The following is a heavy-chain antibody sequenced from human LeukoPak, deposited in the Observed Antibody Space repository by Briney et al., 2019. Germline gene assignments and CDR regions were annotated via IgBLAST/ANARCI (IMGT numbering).Heavy chain of an antibody. CDR2: INPNSGGT. D-gene: IGHD2-2*01. Sequence: ASVKVSCKASGYTFTGYYMHWVRQAPGQGLEWMGWINPNSGGTNYAQKFQGRVTMTRDTSISTAYMELSRLRSDDTAVYYCAREGDYCSSTSCYSPFDYWGQGTLVTVPS. CDR1: GYTFTGYY. V-gene: IGHV1-2*02. CDR3: AREGDYCSSTSCYSPFDY. J-gene: IGHJ4*02.